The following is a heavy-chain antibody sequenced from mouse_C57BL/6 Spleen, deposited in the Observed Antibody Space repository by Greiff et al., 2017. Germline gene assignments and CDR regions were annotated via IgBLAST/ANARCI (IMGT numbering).Heavy chain of an antibody. Sequence: VQLVESGAELVKPGASVKMSCKASGYTFTTYPIEWMKQNHGKSLEWIGNFHPYNDDTKYNEKFKGKATLTVEKSSSTVYLELSRLTSDDSAVYYCARPYDGYYFYFDYWGQGTTLTVSS. CDR3: ARPYDGYYFYFDY. V-gene: IGHV1-47*01. CDR1: GYTFTTYP. CDR2: FHPYNDDT. D-gene: IGHD2-3*01. J-gene: IGHJ2*01.